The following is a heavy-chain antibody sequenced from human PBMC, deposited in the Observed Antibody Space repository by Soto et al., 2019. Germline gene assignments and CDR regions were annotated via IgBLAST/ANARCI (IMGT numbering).Heavy chain of an antibody. V-gene: IGHV3-48*02. D-gene: IGHD3-3*01. CDR1: GFTFSSYG. J-gene: IGHJ4*02. Sequence: EVQLVESGGGLVQPGGSLRLSCAASGFTFSSYGMNWVRQAPGKGLEWVSYISSSSSTIYYADSVKGRFTISRDNAKNSLYLQMNSLRDEDTAVYYCARADDFWSGYPGYWGQGTLVTVSS. CDR2: ISSSSSTI. CDR3: ARADDFWSGYPGY.